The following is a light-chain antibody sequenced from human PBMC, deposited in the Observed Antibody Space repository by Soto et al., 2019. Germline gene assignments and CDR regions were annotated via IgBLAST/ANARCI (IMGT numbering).Light chain of an antibody. V-gene: IGLV2-8*01. CDR3: SSYAGSNMGV. Sequence: QSALTQPPSASGSPGQSVTISCTGTSSDVGGYKFVSWYQQHPGKAPKLIIYEVTQRPSGVPDRFFGSKSGNTASLTVSGLQAEDDADYYCSSYAGSNMGVFGTGTKVTVL. CDR1: SSDVGGYKF. J-gene: IGLJ1*01. CDR2: EVT.